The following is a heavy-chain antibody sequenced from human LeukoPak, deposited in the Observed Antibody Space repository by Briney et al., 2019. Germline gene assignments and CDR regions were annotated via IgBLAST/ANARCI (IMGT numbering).Heavy chain of an antibody. J-gene: IGHJ4*02. V-gene: IGHV3-23*01. CDR3: STSPSFGSSWYQFNY. CDR2: NCGRDGRT. D-gene: IGHD6-13*01. Sequence: GGAPRLSFATPRFTLSSHAKGWGRQAPGGGVGWGSANCGRDGRTYYTDSVKGRFTISRDNSRDTLYLQMNSLRAEDTAVYYCSTSPSFGSSWYQFNYWGQGTLVTVSS. CDR1: RFTLSSHA.